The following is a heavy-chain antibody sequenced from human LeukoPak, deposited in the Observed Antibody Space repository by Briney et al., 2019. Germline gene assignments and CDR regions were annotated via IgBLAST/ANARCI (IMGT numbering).Heavy chain of an antibody. V-gene: IGHV4-38-2*02. CDR2: LHHRGTT. CDR1: GYSISDGYY. D-gene: IGHD2-2*03. Sequence: SETLSLTCTVSGYSISDGYYWGWIRQPPGKGLEWIGSLHHRGTTYFNPSLESRVTTSVDTSKNQIFLKMTSVTAADTAVYYCTWDGYLIAGSRFDDWGQGTLVTVTS. CDR3: TWDGYLIAGSRFDD. J-gene: IGHJ4*02.